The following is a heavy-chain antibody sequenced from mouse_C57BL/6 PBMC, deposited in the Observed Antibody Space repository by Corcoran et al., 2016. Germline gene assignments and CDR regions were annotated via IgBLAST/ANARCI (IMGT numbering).Heavy chain of an antibody. J-gene: IGHJ4*01. V-gene: IGHV1-80*01. Sequence: VQLQQSGAELVTPGASVKISCKASGYAFSSYWMNWVKQRPGKGLEWIGQIYPGDGDTNYNGKFKGKATLTADKSSSTAYMQLSSLTSEDSAVYFCARYYYCNPNYAMDYWRQGTSVPVSS. CDR1: GYAFSSYW. CDR3: ARYYYCNPNYAMDY. CDR2: IYPGDGDT. D-gene: IGHD2-1*01.